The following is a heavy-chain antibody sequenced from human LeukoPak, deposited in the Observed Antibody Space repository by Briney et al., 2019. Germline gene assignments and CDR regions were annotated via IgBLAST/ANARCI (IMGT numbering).Heavy chain of an antibody. Sequence: ASVEVSCKASGFTFTSRSAVQWVRQARGQRLEWIGWIVVDSDNANYAENFQERVTITRDMSASTSYMELSSLRSEDTAVYSCAAPYTSSWFDLWGQGTLVTVSS. CDR3: AAPYTSSWFDL. CDR1: GFTFTSRSA. D-gene: IGHD6-13*01. CDR2: IVVDSDNA. J-gene: IGHJ5*02. V-gene: IGHV1-58*01.